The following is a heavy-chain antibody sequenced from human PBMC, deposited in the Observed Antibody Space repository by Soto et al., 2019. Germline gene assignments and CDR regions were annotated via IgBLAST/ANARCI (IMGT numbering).Heavy chain of an antibody. CDR2: ISKDGSNK. D-gene: IGHD3-9*01. Sequence: GGSLRRSCAVSGLTFSNPAMHWVRRAPGKELEWVAGISKDGSNKYYGDFVKGRFTISRDSSKNTLYLQMNSLREEDTAVYYCAKETGPQGGFDYWGQGTLVTVSS. CDR3: AKETGPQGGFDY. V-gene: IGHV3-30*18. J-gene: IGHJ4*02. CDR1: GLTFSNPA.